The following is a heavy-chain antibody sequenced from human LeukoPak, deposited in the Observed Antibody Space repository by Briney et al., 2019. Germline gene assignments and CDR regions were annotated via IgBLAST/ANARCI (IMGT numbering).Heavy chain of an antibody. Sequence: PSETLSLTCTVSGDSVSSPSHHWAWIRQPPGKGLGWIASIYYTGNTYYNPSLKSRLSISIDAPKNYFSLKLSSVTAADTAVYFCTREFTSTSGDWGQGTLVTVSS. CDR1: GDSVSSPSHH. D-gene: IGHD1-1*01. CDR2: IYYTGNT. J-gene: IGHJ4*02. V-gene: IGHV4-39*02. CDR3: TREFTSTSGD.